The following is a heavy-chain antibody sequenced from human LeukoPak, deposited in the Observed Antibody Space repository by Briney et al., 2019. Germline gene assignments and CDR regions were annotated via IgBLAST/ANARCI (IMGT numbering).Heavy chain of an antibody. CDR3: ARVGDWNDLVY. J-gene: IGHJ4*02. CDR2: ILYSGTTT. CDR1: GGSISPYY. V-gene: IGHV4-59*01. Sequence: SETLSLTCTVSGGSISPYYWSWIRQTPGKGLEWIGYILYSGTTTNYNPSLKSRVTISADTSKNQFSLKLSSVTAADTAVYYCARVGDWNDLVYWGQGTPVTVSS. D-gene: IGHD1-1*01.